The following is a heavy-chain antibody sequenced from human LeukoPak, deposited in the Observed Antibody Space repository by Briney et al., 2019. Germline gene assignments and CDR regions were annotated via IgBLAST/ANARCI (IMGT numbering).Heavy chain of an antibody. V-gene: IGHV4-34*01. CDR3: ARGRGRITMIVVVITRMRAFDI. J-gene: IGHJ3*02. Sequence: PSETLSLTCAVYGGSFSGYYWSWIRQPPGKGLEWIGEINHSGSTNYNPSLKSRVTISVDTAKNQFSLKLSSVTAADTAVYYCARGRGRITMIVVVITRMRAFDIWGQGTMVTVSS. CDR1: GGSFSGYY. D-gene: IGHD3-22*01. CDR2: INHSGST.